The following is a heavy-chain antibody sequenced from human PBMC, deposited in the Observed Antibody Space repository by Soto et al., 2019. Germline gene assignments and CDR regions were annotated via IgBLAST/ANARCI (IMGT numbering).Heavy chain of an antibody. J-gene: IGHJ4*02. V-gene: IGHV3-33*01. D-gene: IGHD3-10*01. CDR2: IWYDGSNQ. CDR3: ARDLGAFNYGSAYFDY. CDR1: GFTFSTYG. Sequence: LGGSLRLSCAPSGFTFSTYGMHWVRQAPGKGLEWVAVIWYDGSNQYYADSVKGRFTISRDNSKNMLYLQMNSLRAEDTAVYYCARDLGAFNYGSAYFDYWGQGTPVTVSS.